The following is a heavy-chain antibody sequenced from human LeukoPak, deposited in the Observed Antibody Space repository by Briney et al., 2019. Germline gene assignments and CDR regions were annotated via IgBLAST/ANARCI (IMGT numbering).Heavy chain of an antibody. CDR3: ARDESGGGVPLFYFNY. D-gene: IGHD6-25*01. J-gene: IGHJ4*02. Sequence: GGSLRLSFAASLFTFSTYAMTSVRQAPGNGLEWVSAIVGSGARTYSADSVKGRFTSSRDNSKNKLSLQMTSLRVDDTAIYYCARDESGGGVPLFYFNYWGQGTLVAVSS. CDR2: IVGSGART. V-gene: IGHV3-23*01. CDR1: LFTFSTYA.